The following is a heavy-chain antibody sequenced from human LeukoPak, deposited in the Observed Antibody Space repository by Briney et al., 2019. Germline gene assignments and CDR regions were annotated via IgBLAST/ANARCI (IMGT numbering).Heavy chain of an antibody. CDR1: GYIFTSYD. D-gene: IGHD3-22*01. CDR2: VNPNSGNT. Sequence: EASVKVSCKASGYIFTSYDINWVRQATGQGLEWMGWVNPNSGNTGYAQKFQGRVTMTRNTPISTAYMELSSLRSEDTAVYYCAREGVRDSSGYYYVYWGQGTLVTVAS. V-gene: IGHV1-8*02. J-gene: IGHJ4*02. CDR3: AREGVRDSSGYYYVY.